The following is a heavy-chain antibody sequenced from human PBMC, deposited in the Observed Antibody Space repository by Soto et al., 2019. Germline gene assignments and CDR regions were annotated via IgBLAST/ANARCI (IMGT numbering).Heavy chain of an antibody. D-gene: IGHD4-4*01. Sequence: EVQLVESGGGLVQPGRSLRLSCAASGFTFKDYAMHWVRQAPGKGLEWVSGISWNSNTILYSDAGKGRFTISRDNAKNSLYLQMNSLRPEDTDLYYCVKGGFTTPYHHWGQGTLVTVPS. V-gene: IGHV3-9*01. CDR2: ISWNSNTI. J-gene: IGHJ1*01. CDR3: VKGGFTTPYHH. CDR1: GFTFKDYA.